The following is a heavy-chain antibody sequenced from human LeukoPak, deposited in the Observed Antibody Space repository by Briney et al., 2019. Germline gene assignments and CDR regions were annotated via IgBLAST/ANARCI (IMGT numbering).Heavy chain of an antibody. Sequence: SETLSLTCAVYGGSFSGYYWSWIRQPPGKGLEWIGEINHSGSTNYNPSLKSRVTISVDTSKNQFSLKLSSVTAADTAVYYCARRVHDSSPVHFDYWGQGTLVTVSS. J-gene: IGHJ4*02. V-gene: IGHV4-34*01. CDR3: ARRVHDSSPVHFDY. CDR2: INHSGST. D-gene: IGHD3-22*01. CDR1: GGSFSGYY.